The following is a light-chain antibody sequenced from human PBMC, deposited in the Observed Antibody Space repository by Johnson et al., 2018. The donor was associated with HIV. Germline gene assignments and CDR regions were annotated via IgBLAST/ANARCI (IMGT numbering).Light chain of an antibody. CDR2: ENN. CDR1: SSNIGNNY. CDR3: RTWDSSLSARYV. Sequence: QSVLTQPPSVSAAPGQKVTISCSGSSSNIGNNYVSWYQQLPGTAPKLLIYENNKRPSGIPDRFSGSKSGTSATLGITGLQTGDEADYYCRTWDSSLSARYVFGTGAKVTVL. V-gene: IGLV1-51*02. J-gene: IGLJ1*01.